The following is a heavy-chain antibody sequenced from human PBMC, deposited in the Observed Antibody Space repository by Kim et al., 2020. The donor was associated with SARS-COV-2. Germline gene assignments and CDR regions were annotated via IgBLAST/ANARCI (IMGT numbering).Heavy chain of an antibody. CDR2: ISSDGTQK. D-gene: IGHD3-10*01. CDR1: GFAFSNSS. J-gene: IGHJ6*01. V-gene: IGHV3-30*04. CDR3: ATECAAVSSETYVVDF. Sequence: GGSLRLSCATSGFAFSNSSLHWVRQSPGTGLEWVALISSDGTQKNYANSVRGRFTISRDISKRPLFLQMNSLRPEDTAVYYCATECAAVSSETYVVDFWG.